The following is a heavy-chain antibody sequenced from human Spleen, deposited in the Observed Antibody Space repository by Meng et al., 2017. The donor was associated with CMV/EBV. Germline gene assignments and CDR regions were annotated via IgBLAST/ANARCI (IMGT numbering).Heavy chain of an antibody. D-gene: IGHD6-13*01. V-gene: IGHV4-34*01. CDR2: INHSGST. J-gene: IGHJ4*02. Sequence: SETLSLTCAVYGGSFSGYYWSWIRQPPGKGLEWIGEINHSGSTNYNPSLKSRVTISVDTSKNQFSLKLSSVTAADTAVYYCARAGVMRQQLRRVYFDYWGQGTLVTVSS. CDR1: GGSFSGYY. CDR3: ARAGVMRQQLRRVYFDY.